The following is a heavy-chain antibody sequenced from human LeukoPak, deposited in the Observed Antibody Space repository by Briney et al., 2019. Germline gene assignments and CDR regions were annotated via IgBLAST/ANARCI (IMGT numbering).Heavy chain of an antibody. CDR2: ILYDGSKK. J-gene: IGHJ4*02. CDR3: AKGSPIPDY. Sequence: GGSLRLSCAASGFTFSSYGMHWVRQAPGKGLEWVAVILYDGSKKYYADSVKGRFTISRDNSKNTLYLQMNSLRAEDTAVYYCAKGSPIPDYWGQGTLVTVSS. V-gene: IGHV3-30*18. D-gene: IGHD3-10*01. CDR1: GFTFSSYG.